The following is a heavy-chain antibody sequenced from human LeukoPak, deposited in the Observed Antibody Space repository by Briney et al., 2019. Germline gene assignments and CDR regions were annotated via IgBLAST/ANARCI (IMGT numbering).Heavy chain of an antibody. CDR1: GGSISSSSYY. J-gene: IGHJ4*02. CDR2: IYYSGST. D-gene: IGHD3-10*01. CDR3: ASLYGSGSYYPSDY. Sequence: SETLSLTCTVSGGSISSSSYYWGWIRRPPGKGLEWIGTIYYSGSTYYTPSLKSRVAISVDTSKNQFSLKLSSVTAADTAVYYCASLYGSGSYYPSDYWGQGTLVTVS. V-gene: IGHV4-39*07.